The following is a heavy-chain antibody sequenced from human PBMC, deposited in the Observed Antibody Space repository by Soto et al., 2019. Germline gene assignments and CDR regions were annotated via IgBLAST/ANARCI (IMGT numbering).Heavy chain of an antibody. CDR1: GGSISSYY. CDR2: IYYSGST. J-gene: IGHJ4*02. D-gene: IGHD3-22*01. V-gene: IGHV4-59*01. CDR3: AKNPGSYYDSTGYHFDY. Sequence: SQTLSLTCTVSGGSISSYYWSWSRQPPGKGLEWIGYIYYSGSTNYNPSLKSRVTISVDTSKNQFSLKLSSVTAADTAVYYCAKNPGSYYDSTGYHFDYSGQGT.